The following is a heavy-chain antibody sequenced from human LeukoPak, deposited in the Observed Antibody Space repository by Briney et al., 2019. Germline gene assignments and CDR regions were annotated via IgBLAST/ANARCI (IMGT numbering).Heavy chain of an antibody. D-gene: IGHD3-10*01. V-gene: IGHV4-59*08. CDR1: GGSVTDYY. CDR2: IYYTGT. J-gene: IGHJ4*02. CDR3: ARLGGYGSGSPFDY. Sequence: SETLSLICSFSGGSVTDYYWSWIPQSPGRGLEGIGYIYYTGTSYNPSLKSRVTISADTSKNQFSLKLSSVTAADTAVYYCARLGGYGSGSPFDYWGQGTLVTVSS.